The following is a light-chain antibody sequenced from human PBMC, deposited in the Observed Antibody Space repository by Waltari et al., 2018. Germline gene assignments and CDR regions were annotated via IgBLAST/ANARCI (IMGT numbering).Light chain of an antibody. CDR3: QVSDGSSDQLV. J-gene: IGLJ3*02. Sequence: SYVLSQPPSVSVAPGKTAKITCGGNNIRSKSVFWYQQKPGQAPVLVIYYDNDRPSGIPERFSGSNSGNTATLIISRVEAGDEANYFCQVSDGSSDQLVFGGGTKLTVL. CDR2: YDN. CDR1: NIRSKS. V-gene: IGLV3-21*04.